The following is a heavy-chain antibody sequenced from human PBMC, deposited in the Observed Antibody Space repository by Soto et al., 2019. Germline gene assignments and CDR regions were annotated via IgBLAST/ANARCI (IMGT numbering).Heavy chain of an antibody. D-gene: IGHD1-26*01. CDR3: GRNDLGWVRP. CDR1: GFSFSSYY. J-gene: IGHJ5*02. CDR2: VKHSPKNYGT. Sequence: QLVESGGGLVQPGGSLRLSCAASGFSFSSYYMDWVRQAPGKGPEWVARVKHSPKNYGTEYAASVRGRFTISRDDSKSSPFLQNKNPETGVTAGYYCGRNDLGWVRPRGQGTLVTVSS. V-gene: IGHV3-72*01.